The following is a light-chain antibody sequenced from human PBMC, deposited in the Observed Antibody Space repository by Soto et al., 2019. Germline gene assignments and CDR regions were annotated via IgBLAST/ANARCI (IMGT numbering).Light chain of an antibody. CDR2: DAS. CDR3: QQRSVWPLT. CDR1: QSVGRS. J-gene: IGKJ4*01. V-gene: IGKV3-11*01. Sequence: EIVLTQSPATLSLSPGERATLSCRASQSVGRSLAWYQQKPGQAPRLLIYDASTRATGIPARFSGSGSGTDFSLTISGLESEDSAVYYCQQRSVWPLTFGGGTTVDIK.